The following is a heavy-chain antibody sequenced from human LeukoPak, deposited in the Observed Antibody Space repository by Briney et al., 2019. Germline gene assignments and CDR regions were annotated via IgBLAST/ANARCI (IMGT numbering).Heavy chain of an antibody. CDR3: ARDPSGYSYGYVDY. D-gene: IGHD5-18*01. CDR1: GYTLTSYG. Sequence: ASVKVSCKASGYTLTSYGIVWVRQAPGQGLEWMGWISAYNGNTNYAQNLQGRVTMTTDTSTSTAYMELRSLRSDDTAVYYCARDPSGYSYGYVDYWGQGTLVTVSS. J-gene: IGHJ4*02. CDR2: ISAYNGNT. V-gene: IGHV1-18*01.